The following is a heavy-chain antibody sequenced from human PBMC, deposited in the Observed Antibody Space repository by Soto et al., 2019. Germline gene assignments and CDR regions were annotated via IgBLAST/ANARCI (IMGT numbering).Heavy chain of an antibody. CDR2: ISYDGNNK. CDR1: GFTFNRYA. V-gene: IGHV3-30-3*01. D-gene: IGHD2-15*01. J-gene: IGHJ4*02. CDR3: TRDFPPGYCSGSSCYVFDY. Sequence: QVQLVESGGGVVQPGRSLRLSCAASGFTFNRYAIHWVRQAPGKGLDWVAVISYDGNNKYYADSVKGRFTISRDNSKNKLCLQMNSLRAEDTAVYYCTRDFPPGYCSGSSCYVFDYWGQGTLVTVSS.